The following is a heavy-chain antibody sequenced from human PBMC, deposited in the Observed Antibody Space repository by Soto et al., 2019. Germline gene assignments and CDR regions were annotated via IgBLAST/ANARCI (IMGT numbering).Heavy chain of an antibody. Sequence: QVQLVQSGAEVKKPGASVKVSCKASGYSFTSYGISWVRQAPGQGLEWMGWISAYNGNTNHAQKLQGRVTMTTDNSTSTAYMELRSLRSDDTAVYYCARVGAGHRSGLSRFDYWGQGTLVTVSS. J-gene: IGHJ4*02. V-gene: IGHV1-18*04. CDR2: ISAYNGNT. D-gene: IGHD5-18*01. CDR3: ARVGAGHRSGLSRFDY. CDR1: GYSFTSYG.